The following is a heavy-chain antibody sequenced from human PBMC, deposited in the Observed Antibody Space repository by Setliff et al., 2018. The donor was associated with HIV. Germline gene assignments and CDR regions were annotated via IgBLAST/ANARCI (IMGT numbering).Heavy chain of an antibody. Sequence: PSETLSLTCAVYGGSFSGYYWSWIRQPPGKGLEWIGEINHSGSTNYNPSLKSRISMSVDTSKNQFSLELTSLTAADTAVYYCATRPRIAARPFDYWGQGMLVTVSS. CDR2: INHSGST. D-gene: IGHD6-6*01. J-gene: IGHJ4*02. V-gene: IGHV4-34*09. CDR3: ATRPRIAARPFDY. CDR1: GGSFSGYY.